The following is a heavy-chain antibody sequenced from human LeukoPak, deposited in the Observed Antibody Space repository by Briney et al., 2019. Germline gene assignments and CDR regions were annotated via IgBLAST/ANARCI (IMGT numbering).Heavy chain of an antibody. CDR2: IYTSGST. Sequence: SETLSLTCTVSGGSISSGSYYWSWIRQPAGKGLEWIGRIYTSGSTNYNPSLKSRVTISVDTSKNQFSLKLSSVTAADTAVYYCARMPQSDDFWSGYYDYWGQGTLVTVSS. D-gene: IGHD3-3*01. CDR3: ARMPQSDDFWSGYYDY. CDR1: GGSISSGSYY. J-gene: IGHJ4*02. V-gene: IGHV4-61*02.